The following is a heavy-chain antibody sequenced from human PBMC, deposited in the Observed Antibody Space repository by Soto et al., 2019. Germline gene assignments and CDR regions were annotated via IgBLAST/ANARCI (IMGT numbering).Heavy chain of an antibody. CDR1: GGSISSYY. Sequence: PSETLSLTCTVSGGSISSYYWIWIRQPPGKGLEWIGYIYYSGSTNYNPSLKSRVTISVDTSKNQFSLKLSSVTAADTAVYYCARAWGYYDSSGYPAWYFDLWGRGTLVTVSS. J-gene: IGHJ2*01. CDR2: IYYSGST. CDR3: ARAWGYYDSSGYPAWYFDL. D-gene: IGHD3-22*01. V-gene: IGHV4-59*01.